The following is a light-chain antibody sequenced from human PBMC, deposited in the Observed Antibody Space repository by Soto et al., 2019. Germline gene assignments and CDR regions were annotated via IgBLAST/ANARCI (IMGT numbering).Light chain of an antibody. J-gene: IGLJ1*01. V-gene: IGLV2-14*01. CDR1: SSDVGGYNY. CDR3: SSYTSSSTLLV. Sequence: QSALTQPASVSGSPGQSITISCTGTSSDVGGYNYVSWYQQHPHKAPKLMIYDVSNRPSGVSNRFSGSKSANTASLTISGLQAEDEADYYCSSYTSSSTLLVFGTGTKVTVL. CDR2: DVS.